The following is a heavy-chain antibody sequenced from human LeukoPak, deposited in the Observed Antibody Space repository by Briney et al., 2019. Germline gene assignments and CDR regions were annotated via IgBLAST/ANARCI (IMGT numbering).Heavy chain of an antibody. V-gene: IGHV3-23*01. CDR1: GFTFRSYA. CDR3: AKDLQGSPDY. Sequence: GGSLRLSCAASGFTFRSYAMSWVRQAPGKGVEWVSAISGSGGSTYYADSVKGRFTISRDNSKNTLYLQMNSLRAEDTAVYYCAKDLQGSPDYWGQGTLVTVSS. J-gene: IGHJ4*02. CDR2: ISGSGGST.